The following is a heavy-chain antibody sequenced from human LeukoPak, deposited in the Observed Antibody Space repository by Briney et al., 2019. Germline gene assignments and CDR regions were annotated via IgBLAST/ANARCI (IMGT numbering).Heavy chain of an antibody. Sequence: GASLRLSCAASGFTFSSYATSWVRQAPGKGLEWVSAISGSGGSTYYADSVKGRFTISRDNSKNTLYLQMNSLRAEDTAVYYCAKDFYYDSSGYYHPTTIDYWGQGTLVTVSS. J-gene: IGHJ4*02. CDR1: GFTFSSYA. D-gene: IGHD3-22*01. CDR2: ISGSGGST. CDR3: AKDFYYDSSGYYHPTTIDY. V-gene: IGHV3-23*01.